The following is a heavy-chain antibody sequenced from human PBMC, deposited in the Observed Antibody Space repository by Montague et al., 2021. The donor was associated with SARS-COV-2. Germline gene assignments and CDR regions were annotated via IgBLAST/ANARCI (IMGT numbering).Heavy chain of an antibody. CDR1: GGSFSGYY. CDR2: INHSGST. CDR3: ARGGSRNSWYGTHNGFDP. Sequence: SETLSLTCAFSGGSFSGYYWSWIRQPPGKGLEWIGEINHSGSTNYNPSLKRRVTISVDTSKNQFSLKLTSVTAADTAVYYCARGGSRNSWYGTHNGFDPWGQGTLVTVSS. V-gene: IGHV4-34*01. D-gene: IGHD6-13*01. J-gene: IGHJ5*02.